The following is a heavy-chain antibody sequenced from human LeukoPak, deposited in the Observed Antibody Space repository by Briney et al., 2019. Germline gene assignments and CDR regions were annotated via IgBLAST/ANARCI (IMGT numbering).Heavy chain of an antibody. CDR3: ARVGEHITIFGVVRFAFDI. CDR2: IIPIFGTA. D-gene: IGHD3-3*01. V-gene: IGHV1-69*13. Sequence: ASVKVSCKASGGTFSSYAISWVRQAPRQGLEWMGGIIPIFGTANYAQKFQGRVTITADESTSTAYMELSSLRSEDTAVYYCARVGEHITIFGVVRFAFDIWGQGTMVTVSS. J-gene: IGHJ3*02. CDR1: GGTFSSYA.